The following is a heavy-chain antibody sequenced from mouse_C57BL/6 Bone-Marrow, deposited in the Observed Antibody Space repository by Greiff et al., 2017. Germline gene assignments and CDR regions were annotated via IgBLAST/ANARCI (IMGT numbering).Heavy chain of an antibody. Sequence: QVQLQQSGPELVKPGASVKISCKASGYAFSSSWMNWVKQRPGKGLEWIGRIYPGDGDTNYNGKFKGKATLTADKSSSTAYMQLSSLTSEDSAVYFCARRGGPIDYWGHGTTLTVSS. CDR1: GYAFSSSW. D-gene: IGHD1-1*02. V-gene: IGHV1-82*01. CDR2: IYPGDGDT. J-gene: IGHJ2*01. CDR3: ARRGGPIDY.